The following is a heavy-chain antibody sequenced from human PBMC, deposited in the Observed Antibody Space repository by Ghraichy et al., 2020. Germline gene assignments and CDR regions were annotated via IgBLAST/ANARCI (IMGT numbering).Heavy chain of an antibody. Sequence: SETMSLTCTVSGGSISSYYWSWIRQPPGKGLEWIGYIYYSGSTNYNPSLKSRVTISVDTSKNQFSLKLSSVTAADTAVYYCARLSRWPSGLPPGYGAGYYYGMDVWGQGTTVTVSS. CDR3: ARLSRWPSGLPPGYGAGYYYGMDV. J-gene: IGHJ6*02. CDR1: GGSISSYY. D-gene: IGHD3-10*01. CDR2: IYYSGST. V-gene: IGHV4-59*08.